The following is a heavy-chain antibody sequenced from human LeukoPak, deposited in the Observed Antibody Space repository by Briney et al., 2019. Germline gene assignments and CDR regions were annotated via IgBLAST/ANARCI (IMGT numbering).Heavy chain of an antibody. J-gene: IGHJ3*02. CDR2: ISSSSSYT. V-gene: IGHV3-11*06. Sequence: GGSLTLSCAASGFTFSDYYMSWIRQAPGKGLEWVSYISSSSSYTNYADSVKGRFTISRDNAKNSLYLQMNRRRAEDTAVYYCVRGVTGGGAFDIWGQGTMVTVSS. CDR3: VRGVTGGGAFDI. CDR1: GFTFSDYY. D-gene: IGHD2-21*02.